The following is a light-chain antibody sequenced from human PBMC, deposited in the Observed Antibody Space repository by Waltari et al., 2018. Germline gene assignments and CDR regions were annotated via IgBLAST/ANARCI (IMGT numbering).Light chain of an antibody. J-gene: IGLJ3*02. CDR3: CSFAGSTTWV. Sequence: QSALTQPASVSGSPGQSITLSCTGTSSDVGGYTLVSWYQQHPGKAPKLIIYEGTKWPSGVSHRFSGSKSGNTASLTISGLQAEDEADYYCCSFAGSTTWVFGGGTTLTVL. CDR2: EGT. CDR1: SSDVGGYTL. V-gene: IGLV2-23*01.